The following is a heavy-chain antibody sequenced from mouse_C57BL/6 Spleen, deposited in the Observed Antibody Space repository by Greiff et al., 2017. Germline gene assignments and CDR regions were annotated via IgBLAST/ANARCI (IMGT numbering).Heavy chain of an antibody. J-gene: IGHJ4*01. CDR3: AKPEGYDYDGRDGYYYAMDY. Sequence: VKVVESGPGLVAPSQSLSITCTVSGFSLTSYGVSWVRQPPGKGLEWLGVIWGDGSTNYHSALISRLSISKDNSKSQVFLKLNSLQTDDTATYYCAKPEGYDYDGRDGYYYAMDYWGQGTSVTVSS. V-gene: IGHV2-3*01. CDR2: IWGDGST. D-gene: IGHD2-4*01. CDR1: GFSLTSYG.